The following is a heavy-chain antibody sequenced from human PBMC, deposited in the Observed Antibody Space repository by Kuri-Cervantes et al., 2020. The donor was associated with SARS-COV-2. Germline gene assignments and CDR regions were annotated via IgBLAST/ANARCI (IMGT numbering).Heavy chain of an antibody. D-gene: IGHD3-3*01. CDR3: AKDQRYYDFWSGYLAPGGNTDYYYMDV. CDR1: GFTSSSYA. CDR2: ISGSGGST. Sequence: GGSLRLSCAASGFTSSSYAMSWVRQAPGKGLEWVSAISGSGGSTYYADSVKGRFTISRDNSKNTLYLQMNSLRAEDTAVYYCAKDQRYYDFWSGYLAPGGNTDYYYMDVWGKGTTVTVSS. J-gene: IGHJ6*03. V-gene: IGHV3-23*01.